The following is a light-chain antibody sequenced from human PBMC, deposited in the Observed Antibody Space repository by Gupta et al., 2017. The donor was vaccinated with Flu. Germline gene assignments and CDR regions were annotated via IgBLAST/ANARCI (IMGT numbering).Light chain of an antibody. V-gene: IGKV1-39*01. CDR3: PQYDSTRQT. CDR1: TSSSRY. Sequence: PSSLSAAVSDRVTITCRASTSSSRYLDWYQQRTGKAPKLLIYDATTVESGIPSRFSGSGSGTDFNLSLSRPQPEDFGTYYCPQYDSTRQTFGEGTMVEVK. J-gene: IGKJ1*01. CDR2: DAT.